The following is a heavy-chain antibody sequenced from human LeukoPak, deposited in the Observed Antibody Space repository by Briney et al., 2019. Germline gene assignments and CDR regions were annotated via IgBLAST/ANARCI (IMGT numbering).Heavy chain of an antibody. CDR2: INPNSGGT. D-gene: IGHD3-22*01. Sequence: EASVKVSCKASGYTFTVYYMHWVRQASGQGLEYMGWINPNSGGTNYAQKFQGRVTMTRDTSISTAYMELSRLRSNDTAVYYCARSMIVVATRAYGMDVWGQGTTVTVSS. V-gene: IGHV1-2*02. CDR3: ARSMIVVATRAYGMDV. CDR1: GYTFTVYY. J-gene: IGHJ6*02.